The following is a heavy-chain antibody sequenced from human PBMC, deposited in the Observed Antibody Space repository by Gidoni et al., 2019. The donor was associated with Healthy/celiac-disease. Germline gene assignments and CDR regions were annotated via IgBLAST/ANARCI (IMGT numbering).Heavy chain of an antibody. CDR3: ARENKPYDFWSGLLYGMDV. CDR1: GFTFSSDS. V-gene: IGHV3-48*02. D-gene: IGHD3-3*01. CDR2: ISSSSSTI. Sequence: EVQLVESGGGLVQPGGSLRLSCAASGFTFSSDSMNWVRQAPGKGLEWVSYISSSSSTIYYADSVKGRFTISRDNAKNSLYLQMNSLRDEDTAVYYCARENKPYDFWSGLLYGMDVWGQGTTVTVSS. J-gene: IGHJ6*02.